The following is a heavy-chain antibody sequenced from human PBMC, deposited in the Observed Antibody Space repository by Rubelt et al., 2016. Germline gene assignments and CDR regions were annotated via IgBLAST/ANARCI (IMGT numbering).Heavy chain of an antibody. CDR3: ARLSHAFDI. J-gene: IGHJ3*02. Sequence: QWGAGLLKPSETLSLTCAVYGGSFSGYYWSWIRQPPGKGLEWIGETNHSGSTNYNPSLKSRVTISVDTSKNPFSLKLSSVTAADTAVYYCARLSHAFDIWGQGTMVTVSS. CDR2: TNHSGST. CDR1: GGSFSGYY. V-gene: IGHV4-34*01.